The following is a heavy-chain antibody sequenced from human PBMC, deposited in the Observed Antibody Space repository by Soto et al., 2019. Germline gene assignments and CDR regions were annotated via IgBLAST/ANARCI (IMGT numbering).Heavy chain of an antibody. Sequence: QVQLVESGGGVVQPGRSLRLSCAASGFTFSSYGMHWVRQAPGKGLEWVAVIWYDGSNKYYADSVKGRFTISIDNSKNPLYLKMNGLGAEDTALYYCARDTARVMVRIYYGMDVWGQGTTVTVSS. D-gene: IGHD3-10*01. J-gene: IGHJ6*02. CDR2: IWYDGSNK. V-gene: IGHV3-33*01. CDR3: ARDTARVMVRIYYGMDV. CDR1: GFTFSSYG.